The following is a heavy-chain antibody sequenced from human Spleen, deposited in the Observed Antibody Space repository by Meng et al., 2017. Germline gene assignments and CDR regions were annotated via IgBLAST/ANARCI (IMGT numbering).Heavy chain of an antibody. CDR2: ISQGSGRT. J-gene: IGHJ5*02. D-gene: IGHD2-21*01. CDR3: VRNEGYSFGA. Sequence: QMWRPGLVKPAATPSLPGAFSGDSISSRDWGSWVRQPPGKGLEWIGEISQGSGRTNYNPSLKSRVTISLDKSKNQFSLNVNSVTAADTAVYYCVRNEGYSFGAWGQGTLVTVSS. CDR1: GDSISSRDW. V-gene: IGHV4-4*02.